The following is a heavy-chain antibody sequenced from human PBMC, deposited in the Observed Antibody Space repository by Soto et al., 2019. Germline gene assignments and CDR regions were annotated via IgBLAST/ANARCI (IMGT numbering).Heavy chain of an antibody. V-gene: IGHV5-51*01. J-gene: IGHJ6*02. CDR1: GYSFTSYW. CDR2: IYPGDPDT. D-gene: IGHD4-17*01. Sequence: GESLNISCKGSGYSFTSYWIGWVRQMPGKGLEWMGIIYPGDPDTRYSPSFQGQVTISADKSISTAYLQWSSLKASDTAMYYCARLHGDGPGDYYYGMDVWGQGTTVTVSS. CDR3: ARLHGDGPGDYYYGMDV.